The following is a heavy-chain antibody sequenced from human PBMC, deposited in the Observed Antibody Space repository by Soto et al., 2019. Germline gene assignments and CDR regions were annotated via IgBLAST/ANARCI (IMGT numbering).Heavy chain of an antibody. J-gene: IGHJ6*02. CDR3: ATRPEAVAEAYYYYGIGV. CDR1: GYILTELS. CDR2: FDPEDGET. V-gene: IGHV1-24*01. Sequence: SVKVSCKVSGYILTELSMHWVRHAPGEGLEWVGVFDPEDGETIYAQKFHDRVTMTEDTYTDTADMRLGGLRAEDTAVYYCATRPEAVAEAYYYYGIGVWGQGTTGTVSS. D-gene: IGHD6-19*01.